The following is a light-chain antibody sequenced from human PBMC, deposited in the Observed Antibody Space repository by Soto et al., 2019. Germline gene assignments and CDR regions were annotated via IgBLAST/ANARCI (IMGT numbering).Light chain of an antibody. Sequence: DIQMTQSPSTLSASVGDRVTITCRASQSISSWLAWYQQKPGKAPKLLIYKASSLESGVTSSFSGSGSGTEFTLTISSLQPDAFATYYCQQYNSYPSFGGGTKVEIK. CDR3: QQYNSYPS. CDR1: QSISSW. V-gene: IGKV1-5*03. CDR2: KAS. J-gene: IGKJ4*01.